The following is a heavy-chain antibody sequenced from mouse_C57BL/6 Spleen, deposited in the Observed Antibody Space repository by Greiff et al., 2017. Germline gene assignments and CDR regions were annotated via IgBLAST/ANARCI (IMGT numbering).Heavy chain of an antibody. J-gene: IGHJ4*01. CDR2: IHPNSGST. V-gene: IGHV1-64*01. D-gene: IGHD2-4*01. CDR1: GYTFTSYW. Sequence: QVQLKQPGAELVKPGASVKLSCKASGYTFTSYWMPWVKQRPGQGLEWIGMIHPNSGSTNYNEKFKSKATLTVDKSSSTAYMQLSSLTSEDSAVYYCARGDDYDDVPYAMDYWGQGTSVTVSS. CDR3: ARGDDYDDVPYAMDY.